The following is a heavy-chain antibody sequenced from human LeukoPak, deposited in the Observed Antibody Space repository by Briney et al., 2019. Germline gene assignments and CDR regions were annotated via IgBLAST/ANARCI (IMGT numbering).Heavy chain of an antibody. J-gene: IGHJ4*02. CDR3: AGDSGYDLHY. V-gene: IGHV4-59*01. D-gene: IGHD5-12*01. CDR2: IYYSGST. Sequence: SETLSLTCTVSGGSISSYYWSWIRQPPGKGLEWIGYIYYSGSTNYNPSLKSRVTISVDTSKNQFSLKLSSVTVADTAVYYCAGDSGYDLHYWGQGTLVTVSS. CDR1: GGSISSYY.